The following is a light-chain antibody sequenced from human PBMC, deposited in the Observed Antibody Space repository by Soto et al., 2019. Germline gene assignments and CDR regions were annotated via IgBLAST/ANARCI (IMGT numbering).Light chain of an antibody. CDR2: GAS. CDR1: QSVSSSS. CDR3: QQYSSPPQT. Sequence: EIVLTQSPGTLSLSPGERATLSCRASQSVSSSSLAWYQQRRGQAPRLLIYGASTRATGIPARFSGSGSGTEFTLTISSLQSEDFAVYYCQQYSSPPQTFGQGTKVDIK. J-gene: IGKJ1*01. V-gene: IGKV3-20*01.